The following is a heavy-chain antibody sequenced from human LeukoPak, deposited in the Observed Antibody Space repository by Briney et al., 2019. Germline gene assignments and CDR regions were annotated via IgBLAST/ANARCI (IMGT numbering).Heavy chain of an antibody. CDR2: IYTSGST. J-gene: IGHJ6*02. CDR3: ARGFTTQDHYYYGMDV. CDR1: GGSISSGSYY. V-gene: IGHV4-61*02. Sequence: PSQTLSLTCTVSGGSISSGSYYWSWIRQPAGKGLEWIGRIYTSGSTNYNPSLKSRVTISVDTSKNQFSLKLSSVTAADRAVYYCARGFTTQDHYYYGMDVWGQGTTVTVSS. D-gene: IGHD3-3*01.